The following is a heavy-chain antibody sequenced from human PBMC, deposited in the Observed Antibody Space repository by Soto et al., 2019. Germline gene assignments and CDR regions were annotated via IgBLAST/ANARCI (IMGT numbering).Heavy chain of an antibody. CDR1: GFTFRDYG. J-gene: IGHJ4*02. V-gene: IGHV3-23*01. CDR3: AKDVFADSKPFDY. Sequence: EGQLLESGGGLVQPGGSLRLSCAVSGFTFRDYGMSWVRQAPGQGLEWVSAISGRGHRTYYADSVKGRFTISRDNSKNTLYLQMNTLRAEDTATYYCAKDVFADSKPFDYWGQGTLVTVSS. D-gene: IGHD2-21*01. CDR2: ISGRGHRT.